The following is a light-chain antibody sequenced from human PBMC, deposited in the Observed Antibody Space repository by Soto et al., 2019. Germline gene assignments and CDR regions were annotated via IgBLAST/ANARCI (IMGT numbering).Light chain of an antibody. V-gene: IGLV2-14*01. J-gene: IGLJ1*01. Sequence: QSVLTQPASVSGSPGQSITISCTGTSSDVGGYNYVSWYQQHPGKGPKLMIYDVSNRPSGVSNRFSGSKSGNTASLTISGLQAEDEADYYCSSYTSSSTFYVFGTGTKVTVL. CDR2: DVS. CDR3: SSYTSSSTFYV. CDR1: SSDVGGYNY.